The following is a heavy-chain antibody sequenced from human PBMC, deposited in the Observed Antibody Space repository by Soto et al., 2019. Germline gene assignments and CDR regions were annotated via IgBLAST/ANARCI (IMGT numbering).Heavy chain of an antibody. CDR2: IYHSGTT. D-gene: IGHD6-13*01. CDR3: RSSTSKSGLYWYFDL. V-gene: IGHV4-4*02. CDR1: GGSINSSDW. Sequence: QVQLQESGPGLVKPSGTLSLTCAVSGGSINSSDWWSWVRQPPGKGLEWIGEIYHSGTTNYNPSLNSRVTRSLDKSNKQFSLKLSSVPAADAAVYYLRSSTSKSGLYWYFDLWGRGTLVTVSS. J-gene: IGHJ2*01.